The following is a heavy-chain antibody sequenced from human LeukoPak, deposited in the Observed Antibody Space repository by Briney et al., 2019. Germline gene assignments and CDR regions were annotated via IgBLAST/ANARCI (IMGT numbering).Heavy chain of an antibody. Sequence: PGGSLRLSCAASGFTFSSYTMNWVRQAPGKGLEWVSGISGSGGSTYYADSVKGRFTVSRDNSKNTLYLQMNSLRAGDTALYYCAKVRAFTTGFPREFDYWGQGTLVTVSS. V-gene: IGHV3-23*01. J-gene: IGHJ4*02. CDR1: GFTFSSYT. D-gene: IGHD3-22*01. CDR3: AKVRAFTTGFPREFDY. CDR2: ISGSGGST.